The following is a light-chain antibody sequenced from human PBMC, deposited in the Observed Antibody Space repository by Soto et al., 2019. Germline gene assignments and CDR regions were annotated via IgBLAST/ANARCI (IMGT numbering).Light chain of an antibody. Sequence: QSALTQPASVSGSPGQSITISCTGTSSDVGSYNLVSWYQQHPGKAPKLMIYEGSKRPSGVSNRFSGSKSGNTASLTISGLQAEDEADYYCCSYAGSSTVFGTGTKVTV. CDR1: SSDVGSYNL. V-gene: IGLV2-23*03. J-gene: IGLJ1*01. CDR2: EGS. CDR3: CSYAGSSTV.